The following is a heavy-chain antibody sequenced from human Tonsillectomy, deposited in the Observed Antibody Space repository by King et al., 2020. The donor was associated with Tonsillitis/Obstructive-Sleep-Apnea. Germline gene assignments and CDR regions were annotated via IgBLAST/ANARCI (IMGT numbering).Heavy chain of an antibody. CDR2: IYYSGST. Sequence: QLQESGPGLVKPSETLSLTCTVSGGSISSYYWSWIRQPPGKGLEWIGYIYYSGSTNYNPSLKSRVTISVDTSKNQFYLKLSSVTAADTAVYYCARGIRGDNDAFDIWGQGTMVTVSS. V-gene: IGHV4-59*01. D-gene: IGHD3-10*01. J-gene: IGHJ3*02. CDR1: GGSISSYY. CDR3: ARGIRGDNDAFDI.